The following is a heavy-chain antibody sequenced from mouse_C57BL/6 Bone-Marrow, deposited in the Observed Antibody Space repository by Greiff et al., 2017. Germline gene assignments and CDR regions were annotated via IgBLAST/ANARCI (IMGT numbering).Heavy chain of an antibody. CDR1: GYTFTSYW. Sequence: QVQLQQPGAELVRPGSSVKLSCKASGYTFTSYWMHWVKQRPIQGLEWIGNIDPSDSETHYNQKFKDKATLTVDKSSSTAYMQLSSLTSEDSAVYYCARGSTMVTRGGYFDVWGTGTTVTVSS. CDR2: IDPSDSET. J-gene: IGHJ1*03. CDR3: ARGSTMVTRGGYFDV. D-gene: IGHD2-2*01. V-gene: IGHV1-52*01.